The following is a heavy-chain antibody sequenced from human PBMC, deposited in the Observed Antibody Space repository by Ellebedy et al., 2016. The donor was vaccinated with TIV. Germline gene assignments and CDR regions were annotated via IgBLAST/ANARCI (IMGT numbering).Heavy chain of an antibody. Sequence: GGSLRLXCAASGFTFRSYAMHWVRQAPGKGLEWVAVISYDENNKHYADSVKGRFTISRDNSKNTLYLQMNSLRGEDTAVYYCARDRVHYAHFDYWGQGTLVTVSS. CDR1: GFTFRSYA. CDR3: ARDRVHYAHFDY. D-gene: IGHD4-17*01. CDR2: ISYDENNK. J-gene: IGHJ4*02. V-gene: IGHV3-30-3*01.